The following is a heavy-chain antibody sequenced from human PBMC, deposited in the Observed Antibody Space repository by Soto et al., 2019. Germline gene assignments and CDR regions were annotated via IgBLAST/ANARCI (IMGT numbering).Heavy chain of an antibody. V-gene: IGHV3-48*02. CDR2: ISSSSSTI. Sequence: HPGGSLRLSCAASGFTFSIYSMNWFRQGPGKGLEWVSYISSSSSTIYYADSVKGRFTISRDNAKNSLYLQMNSLRDEDTAVYYCAADSSGYYLDAFDIWGQGTMVTVSS. CDR3: AADSSGYYLDAFDI. J-gene: IGHJ3*02. D-gene: IGHD3-22*01. CDR1: GFTFSIYS.